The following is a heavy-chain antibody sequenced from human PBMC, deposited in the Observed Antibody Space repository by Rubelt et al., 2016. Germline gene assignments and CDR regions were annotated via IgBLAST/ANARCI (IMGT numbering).Heavy chain of an antibody. CDR2: INAGNGNT. V-gene: IGHV1-3*01. CDR3: ARVIWGSGWSNNWFDP. CDR1: GYTFTSYA. Sequence: QVQLVQSGAEVKKPGASVKVSCKASGYTFTSYAMHWVRQAPGQRLEWMGWINAGNGNTKYSQKFQGRVTITRDTCASTAYMELSSLRSEDTAVYYCARVIWGSGWSNNWFDPWGQGTLVTVSS. D-gene: IGHD6-19*01. J-gene: IGHJ5*02.